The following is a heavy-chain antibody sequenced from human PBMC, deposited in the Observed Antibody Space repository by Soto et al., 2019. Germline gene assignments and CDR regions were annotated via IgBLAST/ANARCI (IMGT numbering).Heavy chain of an antibody. V-gene: IGHV2-26*01. J-gene: IGHJ4*02. CDR3: ARITYDFWSGTYYFDY. Sequence: SGPTLVNPTETLTLTCTVSGFSLSNARMGVSWIRQPPGKALEWLAHIFSNDEKSYSTSLKSRLTISKDTSKSQVVLTMTNMDPVDTATYYCARITYDFWSGTYYFDYWGQGTLVTVSS. D-gene: IGHD3-3*01. CDR1: GFSLSNARMG. CDR2: IFSNDEK.